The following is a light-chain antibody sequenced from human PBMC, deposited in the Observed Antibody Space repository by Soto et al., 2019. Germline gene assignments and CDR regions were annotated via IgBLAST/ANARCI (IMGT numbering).Light chain of an antibody. V-gene: IGLV1-51*01. CDR1: SSNIGNHY. CDR3: GAWDSSLSAVV. J-gene: IGLJ2*01. CDR2: DTN. Sequence: QSVLTQPPSVSGAPGQKVTISCTGSSSNIGNHYVSWYQHLPGTAPKLLIYDTNNRPSGIPDRFSGSKSGTSATLGITGRHTGDEADYSCGAWDSSLSAVVFGGGTKVTVL.